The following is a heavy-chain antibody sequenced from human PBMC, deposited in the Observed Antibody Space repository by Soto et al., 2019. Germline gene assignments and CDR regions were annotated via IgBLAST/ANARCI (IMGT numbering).Heavy chain of an antibody. D-gene: IGHD6-13*01. Sequence: GESLKISCKGSGYSFTSYWIGWVRQMPGKGLECMGIIYPGDSDTRYSPSFQGQVTISADKSISTAYLQWSSLKASDTAMYYCARTAAAGKYYYGMDVWGQGTTVTVSS. J-gene: IGHJ6*02. CDR2: IYPGDSDT. CDR1: GYSFTSYW. CDR3: ARTAAAGKYYYGMDV. V-gene: IGHV5-51*01.